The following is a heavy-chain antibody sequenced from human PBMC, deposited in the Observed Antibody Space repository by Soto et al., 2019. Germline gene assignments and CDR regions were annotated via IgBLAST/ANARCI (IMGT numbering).Heavy chain of an antibody. CDR1: GFTFRSYG. Sequence: QVQLVESGGGVVQPERSLGLSCAASGFTFRSYGMHWVRQAPGKGLEWVAAISADGIDKYYADSVKGRFTISRDNSKNALYLQMNSLRPEDTAVYYCVEGTAVARQHLANWGQGTLVTVSS. CDR3: VEGTAVARQHLAN. CDR2: ISADGIDK. J-gene: IGHJ4*02. V-gene: IGHV3-30*18. D-gene: IGHD6-19*01.